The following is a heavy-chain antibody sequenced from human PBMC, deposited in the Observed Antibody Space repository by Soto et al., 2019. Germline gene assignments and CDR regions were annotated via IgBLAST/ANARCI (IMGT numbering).Heavy chain of an antibody. CDR2: IIPIFGTA. J-gene: IGHJ6*02. Sequence: GASVKVSCKAPGGTFSSYAISWVRQAPGQGLEWMGGIIPIFGTANYAQKFQGRVTITADESTSTAYMELSSLRSEDTAVYYCARTPYRYYGSGSYYSYYYYYGMDVWGQGTTVTSP. D-gene: IGHD3-10*01. CDR3: ARTPYRYYGSGSYYSYYYYYGMDV. V-gene: IGHV1-69*13. CDR1: GGTFSSYA.